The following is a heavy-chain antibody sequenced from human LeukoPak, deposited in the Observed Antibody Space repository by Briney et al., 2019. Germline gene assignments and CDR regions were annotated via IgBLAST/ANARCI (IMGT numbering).Heavy chain of an antibody. J-gene: IGHJ6*03. V-gene: IGHV3-48*03. CDR2: ISSSGRTM. D-gene: IGHD3-10*01. CDR3: AKDSKTRLLWFGELGPSPYYYYYMDV. Sequence: GGSLRLSCAASGFTFSSYEMNWVRQAPRKGLEWVSYISSSGRTMYYADSVKGRFTISRDDSKNTLYLQMNSLRAEDTAVYYCAKDSKTRLLWFGELGPSPYYYYYMDVWGKGTTVTVSS. CDR1: GFTFSSYE.